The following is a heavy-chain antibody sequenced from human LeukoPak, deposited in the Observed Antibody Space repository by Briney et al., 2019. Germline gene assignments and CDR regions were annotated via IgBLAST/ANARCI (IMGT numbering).Heavy chain of an antibody. Sequence: SETLSLTCTVSGGSIGTYYWSWIRQSPGKGLERIGDIYVTGTRYNPSLQSRVTISVDRSRNQFFLKMSSVTAADTAVYYCARDLVTVTKGFDIWGQGTMVSVSS. CDR2: IYVTGT. CDR3: ARDLVTVTKGFDI. V-gene: IGHV4-4*09. J-gene: IGHJ3*02. CDR1: GGSIGTYY. D-gene: IGHD4-17*01.